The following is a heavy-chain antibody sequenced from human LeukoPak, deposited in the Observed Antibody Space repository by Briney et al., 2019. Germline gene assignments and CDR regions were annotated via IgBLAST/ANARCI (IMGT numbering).Heavy chain of an antibody. CDR3: AKDTVDDFWSGYYMDWFDP. J-gene: IGHJ5*02. V-gene: IGHV3-23*01. D-gene: IGHD3-3*01. CDR1: GFTFSRYA. CDR2: ISCCGGST. Sequence: GGSLRLFCAASGFTFSRYAMSWVRQAPGEGLEWVSAISCCGGSTYYADSVKSRFTISRDNSKNTLYMQMNSLIAKDTAVYYCAKDTVDDFWSGYYMDWFDPWGQGTLVTVSS.